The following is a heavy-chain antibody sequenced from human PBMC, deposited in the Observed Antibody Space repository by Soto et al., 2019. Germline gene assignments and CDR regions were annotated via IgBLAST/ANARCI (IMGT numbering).Heavy chain of an antibody. V-gene: IGHV2-5*02. Sequence: QITLKESGPTLVKPTQSLTLTCTFSGFSLSTSGVGVGWIRQPPGKALEWLAIIYWDDEKRYSTSLKTRLTATTDTSKNQVVLTMTNLDPVDTATYYCAHRAYFYSGKQFYYWGQGTLVSVSS. CDR3: AHRAYFYSGKQFYY. CDR2: IYWDDEK. D-gene: IGHD3-10*01. J-gene: IGHJ4*02. CDR1: GFSLSTSGVG.